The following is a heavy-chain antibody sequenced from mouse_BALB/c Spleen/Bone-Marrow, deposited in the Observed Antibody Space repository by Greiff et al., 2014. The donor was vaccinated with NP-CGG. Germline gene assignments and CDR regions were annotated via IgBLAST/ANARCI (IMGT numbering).Heavy chain of an antibody. CDR3: TRDNGGFAY. D-gene: IGHD1-1*02. Sequence: VQLQQSGTDLVRPGASVKLSCEASGYTFTSYWINWVKQRPGQGLEWIGNIYPSDSYTNYNQKFKDKATLTVDKSSSTAYMHLSSPTSEDSAVYYCTRDNGGFAYWGQGTLVTVSS. CDR2: IYPSDSYT. J-gene: IGHJ3*01. CDR1: GYTFTSYW. V-gene: IGHV1-69*02.